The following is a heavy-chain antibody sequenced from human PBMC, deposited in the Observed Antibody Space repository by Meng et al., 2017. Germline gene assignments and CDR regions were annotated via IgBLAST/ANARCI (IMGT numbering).Heavy chain of an antibody. CDR3: ARGPDTAMGIDY. J-gene: IGHJ4*02. Sequence: QVQLVASGGGVVPPGRSLRLSCAASGFTFSSYAMHWVRQAPGKGLEWVAVISYDGSNKYYADSVKGRFTISRDNSKNTLYLQMNSLRAEDTAVYYCARGPDTAMGIDYWGQGTLVTVSS. CDR1: GFTFSSYA. D-gene: IGHD5-18*01. V-gene: IGHV3-30*01. CDR2: ISYDGSNK.